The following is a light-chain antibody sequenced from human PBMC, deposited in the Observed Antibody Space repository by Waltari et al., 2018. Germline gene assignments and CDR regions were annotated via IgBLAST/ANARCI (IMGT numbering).Light chain of an antibody. J-gene: IGKJ1*01. CDR2: AAS. Sequence: DIQMTQSPSSLSASVGDRVTITCRASQSISSYLNWYQQKPGKAPKLLIYAASSLQSGVPSRFSGSGSWTDFTLTISSLQPEDFATYYCQQSYSTRWTFGQGTKVEIK. CDR3: QQSYSTRWT. CDR1: QSISSY. V-gene: IGKV1-39*01.